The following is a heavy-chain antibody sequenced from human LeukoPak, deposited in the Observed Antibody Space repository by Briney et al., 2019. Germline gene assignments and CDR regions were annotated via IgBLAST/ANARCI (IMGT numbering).Heavy chain of an antibody. V-gene: IGHV3-9*03. D-gene: IGHD3-10*01. J-gene: IGHJ4*02. CDR2: ISWNSGSI. CDR3: AKGPRAFGELQIYYFDY. Sequence: GGSLRLSCAASGFTFDDYAMHWVRQAPGKGLEWVSGISWNSGSIGYADSVKGRFTISRDNAKNSLYLQMNSLRAEDMALYYCAKGPRAFGELQIYYFDYWGQGTLVTVSS. CDR1: GFTFDDYA.